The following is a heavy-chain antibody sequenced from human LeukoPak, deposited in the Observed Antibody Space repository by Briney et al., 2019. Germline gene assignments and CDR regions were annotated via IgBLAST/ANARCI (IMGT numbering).Heavy chain of an antibody. V-gene: IGHV1-2*06. Sequence: ASVTVSCKASGYTFTDYFIHWVRQAPGQGPEWMGRMNGNSGVTMYAQTLQDRVTMTRDTSISTAYMELSRLTSDDTAVYYCARDLSSTSNWEFDYWGQGTLVTVSS. CDR3: ARDLSSTSNWEFDY. CDR2: MNGNSGVT. J-gene: IGHJ4*02. D-gene: IGHD7-27*01. CDR1: GYTFTDYF.